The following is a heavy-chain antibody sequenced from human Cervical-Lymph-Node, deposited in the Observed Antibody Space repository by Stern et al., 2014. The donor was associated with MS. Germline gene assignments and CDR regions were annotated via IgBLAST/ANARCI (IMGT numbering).Heavy chain of an antibody. CDR1: GYTFTSYW. Sequence: EVQLVESGPEVKRPGESLKISCQASGYTFTSYWIGGVRQMPGKGLEWIAIIFPGGSDIRYSPSFHGQVTISADKSSSTAYLQWNNLKASDTAIYYCARQRYFDYWGQGTLVTVSS. CDR3: ARQRYFDY. V-gene: IGHV5-51*01. J-gene: IGHJ4*02. CDR2: IFPGGSDI.